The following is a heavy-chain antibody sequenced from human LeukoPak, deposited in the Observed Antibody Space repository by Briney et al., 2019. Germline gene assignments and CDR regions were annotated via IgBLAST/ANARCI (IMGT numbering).Heavy chain of an antibody. CDR1: GITFTSAW. Sequence: PGGSLRLSCAACGITFTSAWMGWVRQAPGKGLEWVGRIKSKTDGGTTDYAAPVRGRFTISTDDSKITSYLQMNNLKIEDTAVYYCTTDGGITIRPLFDFWGQGTLVTVSS. J-gene: IGHJ4*02. V-gene: IGHV3-15*01. CDR2: IKSKTDGGTT. CDR3: TTDGGITIRPLFDF. D-gene: IGHD1-14*01.